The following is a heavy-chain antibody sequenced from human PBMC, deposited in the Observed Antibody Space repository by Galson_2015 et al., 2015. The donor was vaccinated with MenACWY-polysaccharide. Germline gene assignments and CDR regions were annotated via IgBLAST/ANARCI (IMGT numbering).Heavy chain of an antibody. Sequence: SVKVSCKASGYSFTSYAMQWVRQAPGQRLEWMGWINVGTGNTRYSEEFQDRVTISRDTSASTLFVELSSLRSEDTAVYYCVRGAVSSGNWFDPWGQGTLVTVSS. CDR3: VRGAVSSGNWFDP. D-gene: IGHD2-8*02. CDR2: INVGTGNT. J-gene: IGHJ5*02. V-gene: IGHV1-3*03. CDR1: GYSFTSYA.